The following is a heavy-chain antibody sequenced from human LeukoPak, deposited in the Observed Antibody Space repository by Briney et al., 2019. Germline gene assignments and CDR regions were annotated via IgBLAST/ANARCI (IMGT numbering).Heavy chain of an antibody. V-gene: IGHV3-64D*06. J-gene: IGHJ4*02. CDR3: VRDLT. Sequence: PGGSLRLSCSASGFSFSTSAMHWVRQAPEKGPQFVSAITTNGRSTYYADSVKGRFTISRDNSKSTLDLQMSSLRAEDTAVYYCVRDLTWGQGTLVTVSS. CDR1: GFSFSTSA. D-gene: IGHD4/OR15-4a*01. CDR2: ITTNGRST.